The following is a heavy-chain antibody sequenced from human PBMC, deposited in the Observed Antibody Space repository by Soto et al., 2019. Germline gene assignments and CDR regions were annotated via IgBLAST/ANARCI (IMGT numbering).Heavy chain of an antibody. D-gene: IGHD3-10*01. CDR2: INPNSGGT. CDR3: ARDMVRGVTRDYYYYGMDV. Sequence: GASVKVSCKASGYTFTGYYMHWVRQAPGQGLEWMGWINPNSGGTNYAQKFQGWVTMTRDTSISTAYMELSRLRSDDTAVYYCARDMVRGVTRDYYYYGMDVWGQGTTVTVSS. J-gene: IGHJ6*02. CDR1: GYTFTGYY. V-gene: IGHV1-2*04.